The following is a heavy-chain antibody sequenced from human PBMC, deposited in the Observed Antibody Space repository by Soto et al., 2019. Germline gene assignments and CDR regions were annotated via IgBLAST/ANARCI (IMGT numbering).Heavy chain of an antibody. CDR2: ISSSSSYI. D-gene: IGHD2-2*01. V-gene: IGHV3-21*01. Sequence: PGWSLRLACASSVFTFSSYSMNLFRQAPGKGLECVSAISSSSSYIYYADSVKGRFTISRDNAKNSLYLKMNSLRAEDTAVYYCATSPHCSSTSCPGTSNWFDPWGQGTLVTVSS. CDR1: VFTFSSYS. J-gene: IGHJ5*02. CDR3: ATSPHCSSTSCPGTSNWFDP.